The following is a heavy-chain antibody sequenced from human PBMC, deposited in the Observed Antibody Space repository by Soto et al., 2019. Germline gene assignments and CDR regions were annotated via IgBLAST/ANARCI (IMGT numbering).Heavy chain of an antibody. D-gene: IGHD2-15*01. J-gene: IGHJ6*02. CDR2: IYYAVSA. CDR1: GGSISSTDHY. CDR3: ARLVFHCLRGSCDDYNFYGLDV. Sequence: QLQESGPGLVKASETLSLTCTVSGGSISSTDHYWCWIRQPPGKGLEWLGSIYYAVSAFHYPSLKRRATISVDTSRNQFSLRLSSVTASDTAVYYCARLVFHCLRGSCDDYNFYGLDVWGQGTTVTVSS. V-gene: IGHV4-39*01.